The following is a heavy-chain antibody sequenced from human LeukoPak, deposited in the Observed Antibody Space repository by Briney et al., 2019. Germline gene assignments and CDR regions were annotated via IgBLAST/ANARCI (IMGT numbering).Heavy chain of an antibody. V-gene: IGHV4-39*01. Sequence: SETLSLTCTVSGGSISSSSYYWGWIRQPPGKGREWIANIYYTGNTYYNASLKSRVSISIDTSKNQISLRLTSVTAADTAMYYCARQTGSGLFTLPGGQGTLVTVSS. CDR1: GGSISSSSYY. CDR3: ARQTGSGLFTLP. CDR2: IYYTGNT. J-gene: IGHJ4*02. D-gene: IGHD3/OR15-3a*01.